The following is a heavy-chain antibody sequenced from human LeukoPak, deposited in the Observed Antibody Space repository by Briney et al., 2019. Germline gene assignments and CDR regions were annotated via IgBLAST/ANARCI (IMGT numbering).Heavy chain of an antibody. CDR3: ARENYDFSPTGYYYYYMDV. CDR1: GYTFTGYY. D-gene: IGHD3-3*01. J-gene: IGHJ6*03. Sequence: ASVKVSCKASGYTFTGYYMHWVRQAPGQGLEWMGWINPNSGGTNYAQKFQGRVTMTRDTSISTAYMELSRLRSDDTAVYYCARENYDFSPTGYYYYYMDVWGKGTTVTVSS. CDR2: INPNSGGT. V-gene: IGHV1-2*02.